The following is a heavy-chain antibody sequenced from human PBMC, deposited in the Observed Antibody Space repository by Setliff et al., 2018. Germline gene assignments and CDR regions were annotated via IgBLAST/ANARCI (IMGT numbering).Heavy chain of an antibody. CDR1: GGSISSGGYY. J-gene: IGHJ3*02. V-gene: IGHV4-31*03. CDR3: ARVALVVVIRNAFDI. Sequence: SETLSLTCTVSGGSISSGGYYWSWIRQHPGKGLEWTGYIYYSGSTYYNPSLKSRVTIPVDTSKNQFSLKLSSVTAADTAVYYCARVALVVVIRNAFDIWGLGTMVTVSS. D-gene: IGHD2-21*01. CDR2: IYYSGST.